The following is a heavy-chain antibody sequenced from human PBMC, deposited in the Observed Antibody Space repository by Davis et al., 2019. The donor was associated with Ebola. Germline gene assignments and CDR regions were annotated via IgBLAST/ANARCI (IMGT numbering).Heavy chain of an antibody. D-gene: IGHD3-22*01. V-gene: IGHV2-5*02. CDR1: GFSLSTSGVG. CDR3: AHSTYYYDSSGYYVISGPFDY. CDR2: IYWDDDK. Sequence: SGPTLVKPTQTLTLTCTFSGFSLSTSGVGVGWIRQPPGKALEWLALIYWDDDKRYSPSLKSRLTITKDTSKNQVVLTMTNMDPVDTATYYCAHSTYYYDSSGYYVISGPFDYWGQGTLVTVSS. J-gene: IGHJ4*02.